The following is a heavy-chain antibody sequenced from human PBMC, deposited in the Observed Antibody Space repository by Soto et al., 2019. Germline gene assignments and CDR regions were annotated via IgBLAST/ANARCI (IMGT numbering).Heavy chain of an antibody. CDR2: IWYDGSNK. V-gene: IGHV3-33*01. Sequence: GGSLRLSCAASGFTFSSYGMHWVRQAPGKGLEWVAVIWYDGSNKYYADSVKGRFTISRDNSKNTLYLQMNSLRAEDTAVYYCARDAVLRYFDWSLGGIYYYYMDVWGKGTTVTVSS. D-gene: IGHD3-9*01. CDR3: ARDAVLRYFDWSLGGIYYYYMDV. CDR1: GFTFSSYG. J-gene: IGHJ6*03.